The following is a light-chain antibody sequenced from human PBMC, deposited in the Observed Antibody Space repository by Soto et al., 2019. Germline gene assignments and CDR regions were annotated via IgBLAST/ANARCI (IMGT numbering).Light chain of an antibody. Sequence: QSALTQPASVSGSPGQSITISCTGTNSDVGAYNSVSWYQQHPGKAPKLMIHDVSDRPSWVSNRFSGSKSGNTASLTISGLQAEDEADYYCSSYTRSSTYVFGTGTKVTV. J-gene: IGLJ1*01. CDR3: SSYTRSSTYV. CDR1: NSDVGAYNS. V-gene: IGLV2-14*03. CDR2: DVS.